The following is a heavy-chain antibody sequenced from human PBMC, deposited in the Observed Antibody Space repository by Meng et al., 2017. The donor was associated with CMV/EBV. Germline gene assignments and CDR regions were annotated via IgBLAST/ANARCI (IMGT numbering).Heavy chain of an antibody. CDR2: ISSSSSSYI. CDR1: GFTFDDYG. CDR3: ARAAGTPFDY. J-gene: IGHJ4*02. V-gene: IGHV3-21*01. Sequence: SCAASGFTFDDYGMNWVRQAPGKGLEWVSSISSSSSSYIYYADSVKGRFTISRDNAKNSLYLQMNSLRAEDTAVYYCARAAGTPFDYWGQGTLVTVSS.